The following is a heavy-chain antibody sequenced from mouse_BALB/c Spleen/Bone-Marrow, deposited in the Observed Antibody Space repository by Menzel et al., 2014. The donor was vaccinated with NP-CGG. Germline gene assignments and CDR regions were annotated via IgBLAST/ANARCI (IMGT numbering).Heavy chain of an antibody. Sequence: EVKLVESGGGLVQPGGSLRLSCATSGFTFTDYYMSWVRQPPGKALGWLGFIRNKANGYTTEYSASVKGRFTISRDNSQSILYLQMNTLRAEDSATYYCARDYGNYVRFAYWGQGTLVTVTA. CDR1: GFTFTDYY. J-gene: IGHJ3*01. CDR3: ARDYGNYVRFAY. V-gene: IGHV7-3*02. CDR2: IRNKANGYTT. D-gene: IGHD2-1*01.